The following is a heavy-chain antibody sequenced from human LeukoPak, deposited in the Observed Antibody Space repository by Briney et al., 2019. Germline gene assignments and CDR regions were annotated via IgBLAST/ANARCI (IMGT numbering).Heavy chain of an antibody. V-gene: IGHV4-4*02. D-gene: IGHD2-2*01. J-gene: IGHJ4*02. CDR1: GDSINSLDL. CDR3: ARGAYCSSTSCYIYYFDY. CDR2: MYLSGTT. Sequence: PSETLSLTCTVSGDSINSLDLWSWVRQPPGKGLEWIGEMYLSGTTHSNPSVKSRVTISIDKSKNQFFLNLSSVTAADTAVYYCARGAYCSSTSCYIYYFDYWGQGTLVTVSS.